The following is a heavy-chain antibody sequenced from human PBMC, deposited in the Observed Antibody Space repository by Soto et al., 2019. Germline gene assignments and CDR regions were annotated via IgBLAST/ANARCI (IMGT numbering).Heavy chain of an antibody. CDR3: AKSRKVISSSFDY. D-gene: IGHD3-16*02. V-gene: IGHV3-23*01. CDR1: GFTFSSYA. CDR2: ISGSGGTT. J-gene: IGHJ4*02. Sequence: VGSLRLSCVASGFTFSSYALNWVRQAPGRGLEWVSAISGSGGTTYYADSVKGRFTISRDNSKNTLFLQMNSLRAEDAAIYYCAKSRKVISSSFDYWGQGSLVTVSS.